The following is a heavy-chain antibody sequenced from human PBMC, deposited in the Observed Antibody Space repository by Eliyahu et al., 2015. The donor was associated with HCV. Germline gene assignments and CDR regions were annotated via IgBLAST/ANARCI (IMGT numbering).Heavy chain of an antibody. D-gene: IGHD1-26*01. CDR2: INGNGDVT. Sequence: VQLVESGGGLVQPGASLSLSCSASGFVFSRQAMHWVRQSPGKGLEYILDINGNGDVTYYANSVKGRFTISRDNSKNTLYLQMGSLGIEDRAVYYCVSSPRVTVGPPFDYWGQGALVTVSS. V-gene: IGHV3-64*01. CDR1: GFVFSRQA. J-gene: IGHJ4*02. CDR3: VSSPRVTVGPPFDY.